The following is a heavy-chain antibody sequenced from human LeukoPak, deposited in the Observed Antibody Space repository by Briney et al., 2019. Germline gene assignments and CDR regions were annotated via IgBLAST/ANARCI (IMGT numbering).Heavy chain of an antibody. D-gene: IGHD1-1*01. CDR1: GFSFSSYA. Sequence: AGSLRLSCAASGFSFSSYAMSWVRQAPGKGLEWVSAITGSGGSTYYADSVKGRFTISRDNSKNTLCLQMNSLRAEDTAVYYCAKYSGNANFDYWGQGALVIVSS. CDR3: AKYSGNANFDY. J-gene: IGHJ4*02. V-gene: IGHV3-23*01. CDR2: ITGSGGST.